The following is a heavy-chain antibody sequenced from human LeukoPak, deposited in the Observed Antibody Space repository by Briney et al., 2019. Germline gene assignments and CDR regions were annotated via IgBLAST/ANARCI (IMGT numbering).Heavy chain of an antibody. CDR2: ISSSGSTI. J-gene: IGHJ6*03. D-gene: IGHD3-10*01. CDR1: GFTFSSYE. V-gene: IGHV3-48*03. CDR3: ARDHYYGSGSYYNKKINDYYHSMDV. Sequence: PGGSLRLSCAASGFTFSSYEMNWVRQAPGKGLEWVSYISSSGSTIYYADSVKGRFTISRDNSKSTLYLQMNSLRAEDTAMYYCARDHYYGSGSYYNKKINDYYHSMDVWGKGTTVSVSS.